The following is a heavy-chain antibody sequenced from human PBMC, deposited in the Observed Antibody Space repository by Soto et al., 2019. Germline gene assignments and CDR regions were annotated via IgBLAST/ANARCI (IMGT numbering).Heavy chain of an antibody. V-gene: IGHV2-5*01. CDR1: GFSLSTTGVG. Sequence: QITLKESGPTLLKPTQTLTLTCTFSGFSLSTTGVGVAWIRQPPVKALERLALIFCYDDKRYSPPLKSRLTIIADPSKSQVVLTMTQMDPVDTATYFCASSTGYRIFDCWGQGNLVGVSS. J-gene: IGHJ4*02. CDR3: ASSTGYRIFDC. CDR2: IFCYDDK. D-gene: IGHD3-9*01.